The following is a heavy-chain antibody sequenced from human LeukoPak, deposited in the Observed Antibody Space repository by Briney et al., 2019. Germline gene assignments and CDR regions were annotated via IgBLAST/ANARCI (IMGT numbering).Heavy chain of an antibody. CDR1: GFTFDDYA. CDR2: ISWNSGSI. D-gene: IGHD1-26*01. J-gene: IGHJ4*02. V-gene: IGHV3-9*01. Sequence: GRSLRLSCAASGFTFDDYAMHWVRQAPGKGLEWVSGISWNSGSIGYADSVKGRFTISRDNAKNSLYLQMNSLRAEDTALYYCAKDIAVGATTAVFDYWGQGTLVTVSS. CDR3: AKDIAVGATTAVFDY.